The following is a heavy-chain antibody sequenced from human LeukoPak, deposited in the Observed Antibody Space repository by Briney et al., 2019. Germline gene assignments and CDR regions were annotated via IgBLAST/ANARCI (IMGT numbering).Heavy chain of an antibody. Sequence: GGSLRLSCAASGFTFSTDVMSWVRQAPGKGLEWVAVIHYDGSNKYYADSVKGRFTISRDNSKNTLYLEMSSLRAEDTAVYYCARDDHISGWCSFWGQGTLVTVSS. D-gene: IGHD6-19*01. J-gene: IGHJ1*01. CDR3: ARDDHISGWCSF. CDR1: GFTFSTDV. V-gene: IGHV3-33*08. CDR2: IHYDGSNK.